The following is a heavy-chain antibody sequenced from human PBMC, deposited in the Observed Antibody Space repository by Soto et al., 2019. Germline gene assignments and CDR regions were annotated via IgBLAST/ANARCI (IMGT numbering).Heavy chain of an antibody. J-gene: IGHJ6*03. CDR2: ISGSGGST. Sequence: EVQLLESGGGLVQPGGSLRLSCAASGFTFSSYAMSWVRQAPGKGLEWVSAISGSGGSTYYADSVKGRFTISRDNSKNTLYLQMNSLRAEDTAVYYCAKAFPARRYYYYYYYMDVWGKGTTVTVSS. V-gene: IGHV3-23*01. D-gene: IGHD6-6*01. CDR1: GFTFSSYA. CDR3: AKAFPARRYYYYYYYMDV.